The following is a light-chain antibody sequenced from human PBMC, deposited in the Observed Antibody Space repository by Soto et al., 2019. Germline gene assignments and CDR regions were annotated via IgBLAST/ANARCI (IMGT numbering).Light chain of an antibody. V-gene: IGKV3-20*01. J-gene: IGKJ1*01. CDR2: GAS. Sequence: EIVLTQSPGTLSLSPGERATLSCRASQSVTSNYFAWYHHKPGQATRILIYGASIRATGISDRFSVSGSVTDFTLTISRLDPEDFAVYYCLKYGDYHSTFAKGTKV. CDR1: QSVTSNY. CDR3: LKYGDYHST.